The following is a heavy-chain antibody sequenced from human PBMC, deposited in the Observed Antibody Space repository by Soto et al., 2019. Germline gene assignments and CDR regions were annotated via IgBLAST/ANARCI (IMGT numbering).Heavy chain of an antibody. Sequence: SETLSLTCTVSDDFISSYYWNWIRQPAGKGLEWIGRVSTTGATNYNPPLESRVTMSVDTSKNQLSLKLTSVAAADTAVYFCARADYEILTGSYAMDVWGRGTTVTVSS. CDR1: DDFISSYY. CDR2: VSTTGAT. V-gene: IGHV4-4*07. D-gene: IGHD3-9*01. CDR3: ARADYEILTGSYAMDV. J-gene: IGHJ6*02.